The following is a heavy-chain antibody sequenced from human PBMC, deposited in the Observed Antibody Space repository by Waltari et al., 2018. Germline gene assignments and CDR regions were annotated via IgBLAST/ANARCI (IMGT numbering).Heavy chain of an antibody. V-gene: IGHV4-39*02. D-gene: IGHD3-3*01. J-gene: IGHJ4*02. CDR3: ARDYDFWSGYYDLFDY. CDR1: GGSISSSSYY. Sequence: QLQLQESGPGLVKPSETLSLTCTVSGGSISSSSYYWGWIRQPPGKGLEWIGSIYYSGITYYNPSLKGLITISVDTSKNQFSLKLSYVTAADTAVYYCARDYDFWSGYYDLFDYWGQGTLVTVSS. CDR2: IYYSGIT.